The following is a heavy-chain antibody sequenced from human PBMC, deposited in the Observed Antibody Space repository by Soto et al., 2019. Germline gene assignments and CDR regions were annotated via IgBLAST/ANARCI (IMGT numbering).Heavy chain of an antibody. J-gene: IGHJ4*02. Sequence: QVQLVQSGAEVKKPGSSVKVSCKASGGTFSSYTISWVRQAPGQGLEWMGRIIPILGIANYAQKFQGRVTITADKSTSTAYMELSSLRSEDTAVYYCARALMVRGVPKELDYWGQGTLVTVSS. CDR1: GGTFSSYT. V-gene: IGHV1-69*02. D-gene: IGHD3-10*01. CDR3: ARALMVRGVPKELDY. CDR2: IIPILGIA.